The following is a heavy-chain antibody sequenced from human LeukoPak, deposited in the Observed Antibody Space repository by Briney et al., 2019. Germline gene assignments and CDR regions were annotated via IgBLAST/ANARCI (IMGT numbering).Heavy chain of an antibody. CDR3: ATTIEAEIWYFDY. CDR1: GYTFTGYY. CDR2: IDPKRGGT. D-gene: IGHD3-9*01. Sequence: ASVKVSCKASGYTFTGYYMHWLRQAPGQGLEWMGWIDPKRGGTNYAQKFQGRVTMSRDTSISTAYMEVSRLRSDDTAVYYCATTIEAEIWYFDYWAQGTLVTVSS. J-gene: IGHJ4*02. V-gene: IGHV1-2*02.